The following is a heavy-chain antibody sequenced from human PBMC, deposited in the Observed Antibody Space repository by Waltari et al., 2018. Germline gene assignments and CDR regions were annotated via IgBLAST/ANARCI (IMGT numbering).Heavy chain of an antibody. CDR2: IKQDGSEK. V-gene: IGHV3-7*01. CDR3: ARGGGVDYGDYLDY. CDR1: GFTFSSYW. D-gene: IGHD4-17*01. J-gene: IGHJ4*02. Sequence: EVQLVESGGGLVQPGGSLRLSCAASGFTFSSYWMSWVRQAPGKGLEWVANIKQDGSEKYYVDSVKGRFTISRDNAKNSLYLQMNSLRAEDTAVYYCARGGGVDYGDYLDYWGQGTLVTVSS.